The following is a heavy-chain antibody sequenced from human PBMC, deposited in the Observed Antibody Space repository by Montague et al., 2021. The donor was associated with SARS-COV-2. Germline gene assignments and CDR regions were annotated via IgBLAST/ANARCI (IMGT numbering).Heavy chain of an antibody. CDR2: IFYNGST. J-gene: IGHJ4*02. D-gene: IGHD2-21*01. CDR3: AREQNICFIANCVNYFDL. Sequence: SETLSLTCSVSGVSTSDYYWSWIRQSPGKGLQWIGYIFYNGSTKFNPSLKSRVSMSLDTSKNHFSLRLSAVTAADTARYYCAREQNICFIANCVNYFDLWGLGALVTVSS. CDR1: GVSTSDYY. V-gene: IGHV4-59*01.